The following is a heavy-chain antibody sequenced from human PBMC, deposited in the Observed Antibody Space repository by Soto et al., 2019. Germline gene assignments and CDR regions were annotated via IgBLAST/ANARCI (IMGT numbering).Heavy chain of an antibody. CDR3: AKGEARVYDFWSGYRPEYYYYYGMDV. Sequence: ASVKVSCKASGYTFTSYGISWVRQAPGQGLEWMGWISAYNGNTNYAQKFQGWVTMTRDTSISTAYMELSRLRSDDTAVYYCAKGEARVYDFWSGYRPEYYYYYGMDVWGQGTTVTVSS. CDR2: ISAYNGNT. D-gene: IGHD3-3*01. V-gene: IGHV1-18*01. J-gene: IGHJ6*02. CDR1: GYTFTSYG.